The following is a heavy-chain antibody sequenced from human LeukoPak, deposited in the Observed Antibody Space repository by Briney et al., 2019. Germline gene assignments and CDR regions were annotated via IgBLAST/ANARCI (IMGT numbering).Heavy chain of an antibody. V-gene: IGHV4-59*01. CDR1: GGSISTYY. J-gene: IGHJ4*02. D-gene: IGHD5-18*01. Sequence: PSKTLSLTCTVSGGSISTYYWSWIRQPPGQGLEWIGYIYYSGSTSYNPSLKSRVTISVDSSKNQFSLKLSSVTAADTAVYYCARYAYSYGGYYFDYWGQGTLVTVSS. CDR3: ARYAYSYGGYYFDY. CDR2: IYYSGST.